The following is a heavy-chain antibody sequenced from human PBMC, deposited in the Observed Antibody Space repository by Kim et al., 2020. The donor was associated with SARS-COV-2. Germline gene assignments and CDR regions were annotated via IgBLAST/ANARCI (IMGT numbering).Heavy chain of an antibody. D-gene: IGHD6-13*01. J-gene: IGHJ4*02. CDR3: TRFALEQLVLGGVLSD. V-gene: IGHV3-49*03. CDR1: GFTFGDYA. CDR2: IRSKAYGGTT. Sequence: GGSLRLSCTASGFTFGDYAMSWFRQAPGKGLEWVGFIRSKAYGGTTEYAASVKGRFTISRDDSKSIAYLQMNSLKTEDTAVYYCTRFALEQLVLGGVLSDWGQGTLVTVSS.